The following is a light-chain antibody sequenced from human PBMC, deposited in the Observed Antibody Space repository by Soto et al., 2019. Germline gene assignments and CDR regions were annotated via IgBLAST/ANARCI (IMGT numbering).Light chain of an antibody. CDR2: GNS. J-gene: IGLJ2*01. Sequence: QSVLTQPPSVSGAPGQRVTISCTGSSSNIGAGYDVHWYQQLPGTAPKLLSYGNSNRPSGVPDRFSGSKSGTSASLAITGLKAEDEADYYCQSYDSSLSGYVVFGGGTKLTVL. V-gene: IGLV1-40*01. CDR1: SSNIGAGYD. CDR3: QSYDSSLSGYVV.